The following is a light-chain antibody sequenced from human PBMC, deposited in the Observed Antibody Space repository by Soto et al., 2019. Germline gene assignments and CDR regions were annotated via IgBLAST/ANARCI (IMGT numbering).Light chain of an antibody. J-gene: IGKJ5*01. V-gene: IGKV3-11*01. Sequence: VVTKGPGTLSSSPGERATLSCRASQSVSSNLAWYQQKPGQTPRLLIYGASNRATGVPARFSGSGSGTDFTLTISSPEPEDFAGYYCQQRNDWRRGTFGQGTLLEIK. CDR1: QSVSSN. CDR3: QQRNDWRRGT. CDR2: GAS.